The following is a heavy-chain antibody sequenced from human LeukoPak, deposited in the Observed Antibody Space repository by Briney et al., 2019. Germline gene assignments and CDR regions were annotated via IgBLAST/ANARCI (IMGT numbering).Heavy chain of an antibody. CDR1: GFTFTSSA. Sequence: GGSLRLSCVASGFTFTSSAMSWVRQAPGKGLEWVSAISGRSGTTYYADSVKGRFTISRDNSKNTLYLQMNSLRAEDTAVYYCAKDFGSGGSDYWGQGTLVTVSS. V-gene: IGHV3-23*01. D-gene: IGHD1-26*01. CDR3: AKDFGSGGSDY. CDR2: ISGRSGTT. J-gene: IGHJ4*02.